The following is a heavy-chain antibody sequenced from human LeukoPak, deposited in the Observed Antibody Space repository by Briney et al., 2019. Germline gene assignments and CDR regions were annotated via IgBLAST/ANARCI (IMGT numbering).Heavy chain of an antibody. J-gene: IGHJ2*01. V-gene: IGHV3-23*01. CDR2: IGTSADT. CDR3: ARNLPGNYFDL. Sequence: GGSLRLSCAASGFTFINYAMSWVRQAPGKGLEWVSIIGTSADTYYADSVKSRFTISSDNPTDTQYLQMNSLRAEDPAIYYCARNLPGNYFDLWGRGTVVTVSS. CDR1: GFTFINYA.